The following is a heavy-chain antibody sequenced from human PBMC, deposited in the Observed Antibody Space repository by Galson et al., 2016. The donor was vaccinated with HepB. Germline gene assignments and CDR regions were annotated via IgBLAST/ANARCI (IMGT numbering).Heavy chain of an antibody. CDR2: ITGSGAGT. V-gene: IGHV3-23*01. CDR1: GFTFSRYS. J-gene: IGHJ3*01. CDR3: AKDPDGPVLGSFDS. Sequence: SLRLSCAASGFTFSRYSMTWVRQAPGKGLQWVSTITGSGAGTYYVDSAEGRFTVSRDNSNNILYLQLDRLRAEDTARYHCAKDPDGPVLGSFDSWGPGTMVIVSS. D-gene: IGHD7-27*01.